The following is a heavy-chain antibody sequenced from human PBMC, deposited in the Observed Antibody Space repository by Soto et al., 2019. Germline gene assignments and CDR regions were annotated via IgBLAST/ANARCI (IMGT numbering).Heavy chain of an antibody. CDR1: GYTFTGYY. J-gene: IGHJ4*02. CDR2: INPNSGGT. D-gene: IGHD3-22*01. Sequence: ASEKVSCKASGYTFTGYYMHWVRQAPGQGLEWMGWINPNSGGTNYAQKFQGRVTMTRDTSISTAYMELSRLRSDDTAVYYCARAHRGRYYYDSSGLALGYWGQGTLVTVSS. CDR3: ARAHRGRYYYDSSGLALGY. V-gene: IGHV1-2*02.